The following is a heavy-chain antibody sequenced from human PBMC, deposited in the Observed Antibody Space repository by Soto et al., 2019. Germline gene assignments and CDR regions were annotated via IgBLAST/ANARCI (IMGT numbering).Heavy chain of an antibody. D-gene: IGHD3-9*01. CDR2: ISAYNGNT. V-gene: IGHV1-18*01. Sequence: ASVKVSCKASGYTFTSYGISWVRQAPGQGLEWMGWISAYNGNTNYAQKLQGRVTMTTNTSTSRAEMELRSLGSDDTAVYYCARYYDILTLPESGYYGMDVWGQGTTVTVSS. CDR3: ARYYDILTLPESGYYGMDV. CDR1: GYTFTSYG. J-gene: IGHJ6*02.